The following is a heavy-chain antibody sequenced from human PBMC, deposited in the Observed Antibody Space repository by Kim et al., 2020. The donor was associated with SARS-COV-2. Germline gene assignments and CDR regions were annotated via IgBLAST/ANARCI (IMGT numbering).Heavy chain of an antibody. Sequence: GNYAQKFQGKVTITADTSTSTAYMELRSLRSEDTAVYYWAREYNGDYPDYWGQGTLLTVSS. CDR3: AREYNGDYPDY. J-gene: IGHJ4*02. D-gene: IGHD1-20*01. V-gene: IGHV1-69*04. CDR2: G.